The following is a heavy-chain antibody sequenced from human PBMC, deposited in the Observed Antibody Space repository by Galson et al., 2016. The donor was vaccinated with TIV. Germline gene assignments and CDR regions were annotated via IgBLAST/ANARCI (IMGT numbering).Heavy chain of an antibody. J-gene: IGHJ4*02. CDR3: ARHVPCGGDCYYFDY. CDR2: ISYDGGNK. V-gene: IGHV3-30-3*01. D-gene: IGHD2-21*01. Sequence: SLRLSCAASGLTFSRNAMHWVRQSPGKGLEWVAVISYDGGNKYYADSVKGRFTISRDNSKNSLYLQMNNLRAEDTALYLCARHVPCGGDCYYFDYWGRGTLVTVSS. CDR1: GLTFSRNA.